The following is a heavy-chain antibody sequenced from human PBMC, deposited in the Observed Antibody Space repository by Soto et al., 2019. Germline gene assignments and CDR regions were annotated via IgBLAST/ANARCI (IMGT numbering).Heavy chain of an antibody. D-gene: IGHD6-19*01. Sequence: GGSLRLSCAASGFTFSNAWMSWVRQAPGKGLEWVGRIKSKTDGGTTDYAAPVKGRFTISRDDSKNTLYLQMNSLKTEDTAVYYCTTDVAVAGLYYYYGMDVWGQGPRSPSP. CDR3: TTDVAVAGLYYYYGMDV. V-gene: IGHV3-15*01. CDR2: IKSKTDGGTT. CDR1: GFTFSNAW. J-gene: IGHJ6*02.